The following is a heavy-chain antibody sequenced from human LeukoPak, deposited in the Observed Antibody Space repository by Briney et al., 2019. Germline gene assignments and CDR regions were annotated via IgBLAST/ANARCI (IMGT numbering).Heavy chain of an antibody. CDR2: INHSGGT. D-gene: IGHD2-8*01. CDR3: ARERKKWMDV. V-gene: IGHV4-34*01. J-gene: IGHJ6*04. Sequence: PSETLSLTCAVYGGSFSGYYWSWIRQPPGKGLEWIGHINHSGGTNYNPSLKRRVTISVDTSNDQFSLKLSSVTAADTAVYYCARERKKWMDVWGKGTTVTVSS. CDR1: GGSFSGYY.